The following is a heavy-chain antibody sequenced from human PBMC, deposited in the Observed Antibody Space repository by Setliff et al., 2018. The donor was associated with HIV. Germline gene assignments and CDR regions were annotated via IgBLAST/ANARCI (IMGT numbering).Heavy chain of an antibody. D-gene: IGHD3-22*01. CDR1: GYTFTSYG. Sequence: RASVKVSCKASGYTFTSYGMNWVRQAPGQGLEWMGWINTYTGNPTYAQDFTGRFVFSLDTSVSTAYLQISSLKAEDIAVYYCARDGYYYDSSGNLAYYFDYWGQGTLVTVSS. V-gene: IGHV7-4-1*02. J-gene: IGHJ4*02. CDR2: INTYTGNP. CDR3: ARDGYYYDSSGNLAYYFDY.